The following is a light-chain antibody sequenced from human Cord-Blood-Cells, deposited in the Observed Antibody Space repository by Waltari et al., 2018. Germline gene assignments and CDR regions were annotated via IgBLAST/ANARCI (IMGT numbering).Light chain of an antibody. V-gene: IGLV10-54*02. J-gene: IGLJ3*02. CDR2: RNN. CDR3: SALDSSLSWV. Sequence: QAGLTQPPSVSKGLRQTATLTCTGNSNIVGNQGAAWLQQHQGQPPKLLSYRNNNRPSGISERFSASRSGNTASLTITGLQPEDEADYYCSALDSSLSWVFGGGTKLTVL. CDR1: SNIVGNQG.